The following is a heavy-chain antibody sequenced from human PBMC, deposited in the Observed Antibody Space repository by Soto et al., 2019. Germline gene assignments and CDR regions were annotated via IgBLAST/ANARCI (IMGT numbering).Heavy chain of an antibody. CDR3: AKDLIKGAAPHIYYYYYGMDV. Sequence: GGSLRLSCAASGFTFSSYGMHWVRQAPGKGLEWVAVISYDGSNKYYADSVKGRFTISRDNSKNTLYLQMNSLRAEDTAVYYCAKDLIKGAAPHIYYYYYGMDVWGQGTTVTVSS. J-gene: IGHJ6*02. CDR1: GFTFSSYG. CDR2: ISYDGSNK. D-gene: IGHD1-26*01. V-gene: IGHV3-30*18.